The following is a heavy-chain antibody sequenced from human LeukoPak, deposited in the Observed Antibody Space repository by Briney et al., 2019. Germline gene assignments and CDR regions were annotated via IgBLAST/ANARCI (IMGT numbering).Heavy chain of an antibody. CDR3: ARAPGGYEGDYYGMDV. D-gene: IGHD5-12*01. CDR1: GYTFTNYD. J-gene: IGHJ6*02. Sequence: ASVKVSCKASGYTFTNYDINWVRQATGQGLEWMGWMNPNSGNTGYAQKFQGRVTMTRNTSISTAYMELSSLRSEDTAVYYCARAPGGYEGDYYGMDVWGQGTTVTVSS. CDR2: MNPNSGNT. V-gene: IGHV1-8*01.